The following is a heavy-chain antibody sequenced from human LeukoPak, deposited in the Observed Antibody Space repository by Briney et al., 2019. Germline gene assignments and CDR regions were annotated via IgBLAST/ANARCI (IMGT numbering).Heavy chain of an antibody. V-gene: IGHV3-30*02. CDR1: GFTFSSYG. Sequence: GGSLRLSCAASGFTFSSYGMHWVRQAPGKGQEWVAFIRYDGSNKYYADSVKGRFTISRDNSKNTLYLQMNSLRAEDTAVYYCAKDQEYQLPYYFDYWGQGTLVTVSS. D-gene: IGHD2-2*01. J-gene: IGHJ4*02. CDR3: AKDQEYQLPYYFDY. CDR2: IRYDGSNK.